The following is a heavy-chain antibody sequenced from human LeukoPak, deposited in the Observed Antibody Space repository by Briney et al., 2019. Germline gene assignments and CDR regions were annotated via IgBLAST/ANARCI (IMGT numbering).Heavy chain of an antibody. CDR1: GFSLDAHA. CDR3: AKDVSSYGLGSYSYFDY. D-gene: IGHD3-10*01. Sequence: PGGSLRLSCAASGFSLDAHAMHWVRQAPGKGLEWVSGISWNRDTIAYADSVKGRFTISRDNAQNSLCLQMNSLRAEDTALYYCAKDVSSYGLGSYSYFDYWGQGTLVTVSS. CDR2: ISWNRDTI. V-gene: IGHV3-9*01. J-gene: IGHJ4*02.